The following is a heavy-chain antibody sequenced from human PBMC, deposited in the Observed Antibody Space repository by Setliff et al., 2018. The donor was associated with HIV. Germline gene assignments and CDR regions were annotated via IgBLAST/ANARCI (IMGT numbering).Heavy chain of an antibody. CDR1: GYTFTSYY. CDR2: INPSGGGT. Sequence: SVKVSCKASGYTFTSYYMHWVRRAPGQGLEWMGIINPSGGGTTYARKFQGRVTVTRDTSTTTVYMELSGLRSEDTAVYYCARATEVGTIDYWGQGTRVTVSS. CDR3: ARATEVGTIDY. V-gene: IGHV1-46*01. D-gene: IGHD1-1*01. J-gene: IGHJ4*02.